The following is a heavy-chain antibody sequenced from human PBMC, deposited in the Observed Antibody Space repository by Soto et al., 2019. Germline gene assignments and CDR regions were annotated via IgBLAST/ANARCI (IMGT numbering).Heavy chain of an antibody. Sequence: GGSLRLSCAASGFTFGTYAMNWVCQAPGKGLEWVSGITGSGGSTYYADSVKGRFTISRDNSENTLYLQMNSLRGDDTAVYYCAKDRSVDTRDWFDPWGQGTLVTVSS. V-gene: IGHV3-23*01. CDR2: ITGSGGST. CDR1: GFTFGTYA. CDR3: AKDRSVDTRDWFDP. J-gene: IGHJ5*02. D-gene: IGHD5-18*01.